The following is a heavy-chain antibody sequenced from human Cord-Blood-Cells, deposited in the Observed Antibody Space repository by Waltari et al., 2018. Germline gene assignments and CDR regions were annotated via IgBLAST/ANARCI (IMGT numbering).Heavy chain of an antibody. CDR2: IKQDGSGK. CDR1: GFTFSSYW. CDR3: ARDKGLQQLVFDY. J-gene: IGHJ4*02. Sequence: EVQLVESGGGLVQPGGSLRLSCAASGFTFSSYWMSWVHQAPGKGLEWVANIKQDGSGKYYVDSVKGRFTISRDNAKNSLYLQMNSLRAEDTAVYYCARDKGLQQLVFDYWGQGTLVTVSS. V-gene: IGHV3-7*01. D-gene: IGHD6-13*01.